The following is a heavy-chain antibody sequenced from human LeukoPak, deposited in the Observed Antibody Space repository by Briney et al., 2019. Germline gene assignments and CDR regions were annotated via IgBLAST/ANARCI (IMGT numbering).Heavy chain of an antibody. D-gene: IGHD4-17*01. CDR2: VNEDGSEN. CDR1: GFTFTSHW. J-gene: IGHJ6*02. V-gene: IGHV3-7*05. CDR3: ASGHRHGDYVGMKKYYYYNMDV. Sequence: GGSLRLSCAASGFTFTSHWMNWVRRAPGKGLEWVANVNEDGSENNYVDSAKGRFTISRDNAKNSLFLQMNSLRAEDTAVYYCASGHRHGDYVGMKKYYYYNMDVWGQGTTVTVSS.